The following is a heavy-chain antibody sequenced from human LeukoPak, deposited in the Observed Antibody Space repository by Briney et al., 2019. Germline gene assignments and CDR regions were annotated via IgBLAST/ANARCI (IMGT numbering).Heavy chain of an antibody. CDR2: INHSGST. CDR1: GGSFSGYY. J-gene: IGHJ6*03. Sequence: SGTLSLTCAVYGGSFSGYYWSWIRQPPGKGLEWIGEINHSGSTNYNPSLKSRVTISVDTSKNQFSLKLSSVTAADTAVYYCARIAAVTTGNYYYYYMDVWGKGTTVTVSS. V-gene: IGHV4-34*01. CDR3: ARIAAVTTGNYYYYYMDV. D-gene: IGHD4-17*01.